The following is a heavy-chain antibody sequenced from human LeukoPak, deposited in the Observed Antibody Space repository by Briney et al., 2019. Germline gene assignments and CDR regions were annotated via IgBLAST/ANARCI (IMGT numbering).Heavy chain of an antibody. CDR1: GGSISSYF. V-gene: IGHV4-59*01. D-gene: IGHD2-15*01. Sequence: SGALPVTCIVSGGSISSYFWCWMRPPPGKGVGWIGYIYYSGSTNYNPSLRSRVTISVDTSKNQFYLKMSSVTAADTAVYYCARGIVVGVAGARAFDIWGRGTMVTVSS. J-gene: IGHJ3*02. CDR2: IYYSGST. CDR3: ARGIVVGVAGARAFDI.